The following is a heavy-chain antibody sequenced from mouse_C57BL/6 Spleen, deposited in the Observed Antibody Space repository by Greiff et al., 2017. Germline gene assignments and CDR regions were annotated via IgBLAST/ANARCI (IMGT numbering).Heavy chain of an antibody. CDR1: GYTFTSYW. V-gene: IGHV1-50*01. CDR2: IDPSDSYT. J-gene: IGHJ3*01. Sequence: VQLQQPGAELVKPGASVKLSCKASGYTFTSYWMQWVKQRPGQGLEWIGEIDPSDSYTNYNQKFKGKATLTVDTSSSTAYLQLSSLASEDSAVYYCARVYYGSSYEGAYWGQGTLVTVSA. D-gene: IGHD1-1*01. CDR3: ARVYYGSSYEGAY.